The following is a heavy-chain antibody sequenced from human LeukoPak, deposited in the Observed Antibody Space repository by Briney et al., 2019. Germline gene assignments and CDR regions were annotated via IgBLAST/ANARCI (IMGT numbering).Heavy chain of an antibody. D-gene: IGHD4-17*01. CDR1: GYTFTGYY. Sequence: ASVKVSCKTSGYTFTGYYMHWVRQAPGQGLEWMGWLNPNSGGTNYAQKFQGRVTMTRDTSINTAYMDLSRLRSDYTAVYYCARTYTVTTAFDYWGQGTLVTVSS. V-gene: IGHV1-2*02. CDR2: LNPNSGGT. CDR3: ARTYTVTTAFDY. J-gene: IGHJ4*02.